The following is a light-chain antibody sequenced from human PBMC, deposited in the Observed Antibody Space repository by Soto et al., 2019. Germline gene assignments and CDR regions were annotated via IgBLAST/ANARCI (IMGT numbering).Light chain of an antibody. CDR2: DAS. Sequence: ETVMTQSPATLSVSPGERVTLSCRAIQSVANKLAWYQQKAGQAPRLLISDASTRATGIPARFSGSGSGTEFTLTISSLQSEDFGDYYCQQSNNWSRTVGQGTKVEIK. J-gene: IGKJ1*01. CDR3: QQSNNWSRT. CDR1: QSVANK. V-gene: IGKV3-15*01.